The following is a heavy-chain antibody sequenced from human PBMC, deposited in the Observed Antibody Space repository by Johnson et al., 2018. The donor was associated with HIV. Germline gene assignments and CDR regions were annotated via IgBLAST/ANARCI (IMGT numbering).Heavy chain of an antibody. CDR1: GFTFSSYA. J-gene: IGHJ3*02. V-gene: IGHV3-30-3*01. Sequence: QVQLVESGGGVVQPGRSLRLSCAASGFTFSSYAMHWVRQAPGKGLEWVAVISSDGSNKYYADSVKGRFTISRDNSKNTLYLQMNSLRAEDTAVYYCAREKLRYSRPSKHDAFDIWGQGTMVTVSS. CDR3: AREKLRYSRPSKHDAFDI. CDR2: ISSDGSNK. D-gene: IGHD6-13*01.